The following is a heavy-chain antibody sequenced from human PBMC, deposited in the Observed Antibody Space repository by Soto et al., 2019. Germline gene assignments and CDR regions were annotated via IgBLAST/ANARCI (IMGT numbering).Heavy chain of an antibody. CDR3: ARDRKQWRSDAFDI. Sequence: GASVKVSCTASVYTFTSYGISWVRQANGQGLEWMGWISAYNGNTNYAQKLQGRVTMTTDTSTSTAYMELRSLRSDDTAVYYCARDRKQWRSDAFDIWGQGTMVTVSS. J-gene: IGHJ3*02. CDR2: ISAYNGNT. V-gene: IGHV1-18*01. D-gene: IGHD6-19*01. CDR1: VYTFTSYG.